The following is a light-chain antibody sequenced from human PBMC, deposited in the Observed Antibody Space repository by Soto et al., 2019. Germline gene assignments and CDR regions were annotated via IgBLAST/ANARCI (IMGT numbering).Light chain of an antibody. CDR2: GAS. CDR3: QQYNNWPLT. CDR1: QSVSSN. V-gene: IGKV3-15*01. J-gene: IGKJ4*01. Sequence: EVVMTQSPATLSVSLGYRATLSCRASQSVSSNLAWYQQKHGQAPRLLIYGASTRATGIPARFSGSGSGTEFTLTISILQSEDFAVYSCQQYNNWPLTFGGGTKVEIK.